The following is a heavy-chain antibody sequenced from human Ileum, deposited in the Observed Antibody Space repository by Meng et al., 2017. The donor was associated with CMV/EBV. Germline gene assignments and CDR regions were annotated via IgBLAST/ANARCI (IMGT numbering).Heavy chain of an antibody. J-gene: IGHJ5*02. CDR2: IHPTGTT. CDR1: GGSLTSYY. D-gene: IGHD3-10*01. CDR3: ARAAARGVPVDL. Sequence: VPLQASGPRLLQPSETLSLTCTVTGGSLTSYYWTWIRQPAGKGLEWIGRIHPTGTTDDNPSLRSRVSMSLDKSKNQFSLKLTSVTAADTAVYYCARAAARGVPVDLWGQGTLVTVSS. V-gene: IGHV4-4*07.